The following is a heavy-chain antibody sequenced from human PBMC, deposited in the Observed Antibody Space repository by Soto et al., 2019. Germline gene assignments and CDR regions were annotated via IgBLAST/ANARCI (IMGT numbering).Heavy chain of an antibody. D-gene: IGHD1-26*01. CDR1: VFTFSSYA. Sequence: GPLRLSCPASVFTFSSYAMHWVRQAPGKGLEWVAVISYDGSNKYYADSVKDRFTISRDNSKNTLYLQMNSLRAEDTAVYYCARGHSGSYLDYWGQGTLVTVSS. V-gene: IGHV3-30-3*01. CDR2: ISYDGSNK. CDR3: ARGHSGSYLDY. J-gene: IGHJ4*02.